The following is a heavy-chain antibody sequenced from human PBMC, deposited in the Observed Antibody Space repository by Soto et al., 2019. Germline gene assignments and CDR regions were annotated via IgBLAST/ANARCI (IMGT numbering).Heavy chain of an antibody. V-gene: IGHV4-59*08. CDR2: IFSSGST. Sequence: SETLSLTCTVSGGSISNYYWSWIWQPPGKGLQWIGYIFSSGSTNYNPSLKSRVTISVDTSKNQFSLNLSSVTAADTAVYYCARQRRDFDYWGQGSLVT. J-gene: IGHJ4*02. CDR1: GGSISNYY. CDR3: ARQRRDFDY.